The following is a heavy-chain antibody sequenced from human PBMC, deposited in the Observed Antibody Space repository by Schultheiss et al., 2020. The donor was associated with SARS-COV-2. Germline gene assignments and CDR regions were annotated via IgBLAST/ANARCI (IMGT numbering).Heavy chain of an antibody. CDR1: GFTFSSYA. CDR2: ISYDGSNK. D-gene: IGHD2-2*01. J-gene: IGHJ6*02. V-gene: IGHV3-30-3*01. CDR3: ARDPSWGDVVVPAAMQGMDV. Sequence: GGSLRLSCAASGFTFSSYAMHWVRQAPGKGLEWVAVISYDGSNKYYADSVKGRFTISRDNFKNTLYLQMNSLRAEDTAVYYCARDPSWGDVVVPAAMQGMDVWGQGTTVTVSS.